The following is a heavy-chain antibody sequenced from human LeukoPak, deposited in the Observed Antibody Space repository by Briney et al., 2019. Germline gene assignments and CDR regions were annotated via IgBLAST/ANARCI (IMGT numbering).Heavy chain of an antibody. CDR2: INPSSGST. J-gene: IGHJ6*03. CDR3: ARDRYYYGSGSGYYYYYMDV. D-gene: IGHD3-10*01. CDR1: GYTFTSYY. V-gene: IGHV1-46*01. Sequence: GASVKVSCKASGYTFTSYYMHWVRQAPGQGLEWMGIINPSSGSTTYAQKFQGRVIMTRDMSTNTLYMELSSLRFEDTAVYYCARDRYYYGSGSGYYYYYMDVWGKGTTVTVSS.